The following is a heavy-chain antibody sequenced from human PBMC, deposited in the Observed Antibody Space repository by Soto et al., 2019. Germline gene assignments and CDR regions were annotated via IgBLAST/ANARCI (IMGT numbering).Heavy chain of an antibody. D-gene: IGHD3-16*01. CDR3: AKEYGGGL. CDR2: ISGSGDST. CDR1: GFTLSSYD. J-gene: IGHJ4*02. Sequence: EVQLLESGGGLVQPGGSLRLSCAASGFTLSSYDMSWVRQSPGKGLEWVSGISGSGDSTFYADSVKGRFTVSRDISKNTLYLQMNSLRGEDTAVYYCAKEYGGGLWGQGTLVTVSS. V-gene: IGHV3-23*01.